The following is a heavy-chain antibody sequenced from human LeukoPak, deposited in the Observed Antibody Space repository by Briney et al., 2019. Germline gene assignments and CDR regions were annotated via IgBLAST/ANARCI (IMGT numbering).Heavy chain of an antibody. CDR1: GYNFNRYA. J-gene: IGHJ5*02. CDR3: ARSNDFWSGHIKGYWFDP. Sequence: ASVKVSCKASGYNFNRYAINWVRQAPGQGLEGMGWISANNGNTNYAQSLRGRATMTTDTSTSTAYMELRSLTTDDRAVYYCARSNDFWSGHIKGYWFDPWGQGTLVTVSS. CDR2: ISANNGNT. D-gene: IGHD3-3*01. V-gene: IGHV1-18*01.